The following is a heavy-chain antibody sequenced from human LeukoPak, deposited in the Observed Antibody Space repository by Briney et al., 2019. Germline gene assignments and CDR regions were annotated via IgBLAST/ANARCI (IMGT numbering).Heavy chain of an antibody. V-gene: IGHV1-69*04. D-gene: IGHD3-10*01. Sequence: SVKVSYKASGGTFSSYAISWVRQAPGQGLEWMGRIIPILGIANYAQKFQGRVTITADKSTSTAYMELSSLRSEDTAVYYCARDLKQEGTFDYWGQGTLVTVSS. CDR2: IIPILGIA. CDR1: GGTFSSYA. CDR3: ARDLKQEGTFDY. J-gene: IGHJ4*02.